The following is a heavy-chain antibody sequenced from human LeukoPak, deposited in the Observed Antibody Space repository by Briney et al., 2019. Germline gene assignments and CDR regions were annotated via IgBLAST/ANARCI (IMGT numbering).Heavy chain of an antibody. CDR2: ISYDGSNK. CDR1: GVTFSSYA. Sequence: GGSLRLSCAASGVTFSSYAMHWGRQAPGEGLGRGAVISYDGSNKYYADSVKGPFTISRDNSKNTLYLQMNSLRAEDTAVYYCARTRRRRIAGGAFDIWGQGTMVTVSS. CDR3: ARTRRRRIAGGAFDI. J-gene: IGHJ3*02. D-gene: IGHD6-13*01. V-gene: IGHV3-30*04.